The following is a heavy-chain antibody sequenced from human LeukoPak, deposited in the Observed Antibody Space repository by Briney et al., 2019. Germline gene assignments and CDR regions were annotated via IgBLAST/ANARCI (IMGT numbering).Heavy chain of an antibody. D-gene: IGHD4-17*01. CDR1: GFTFSTYA. CDR2: VSGDGGST. CDR3: AKGSSSGDYGGYYFDY. J-gene: IGHJ4*02. V-gene: IGHV3-23*01. Sequence: GGSLRLSCVASGFTFSTYALTWVRQAPGKGPGWVSAVSGDGGSTYYADSVRGRFTISRANSKNTLYLQMNSLKAEDTAVYYCAKGSSSGDYGGYYFDYWGQGTLVTVSS.